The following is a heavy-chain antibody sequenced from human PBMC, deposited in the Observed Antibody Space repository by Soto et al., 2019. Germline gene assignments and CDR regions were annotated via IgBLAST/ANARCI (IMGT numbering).Heavy chain of an antibody. CDR3: ATSYGSGSQAFDY. Sequence: QVHLVQSGAELKKPASSVRVSCKASGDTFNFYTINWVRQAPGLGLEWMGRTNPILSMSNSALKFQGRLSISADKSTSTAYMDLRSLRSDDTAVYYCATSYGSGSQAFDYWGQGALVTVSS. J-gene: IGHJ4*02. D-gene: IGHD3-10*01. CDR2: TNPILSMS. CDR1: GDTFNFYT. V-gene: IGHV1-69*02.